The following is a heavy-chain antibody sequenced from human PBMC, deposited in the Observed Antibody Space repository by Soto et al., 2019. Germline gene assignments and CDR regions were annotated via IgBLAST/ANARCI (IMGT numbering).Heavy chain of an antibody. D-gene: IGHD3-22*01. CDR3: ATLGYDSSEYPFDY. CDR1: GYSFSIFW. V-gene: IGHV5-51*01. Sequence: GESLKISCKGSGYSFSIFWIGWVRQMPGKGLEWMGVIYPADSDTRYSPSFEGQVTISADKSFSTVYLQWSSLKASDTAMYYCATLGYDSSEYPFDYWGHGTLVTVSS. CDR2: IYPADSDT. J-gene: IGHJ4*01.